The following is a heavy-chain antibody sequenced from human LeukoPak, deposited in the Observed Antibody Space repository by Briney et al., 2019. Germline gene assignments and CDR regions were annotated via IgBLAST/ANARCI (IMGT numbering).Heavy chain of an antibody. V-gene: IGHV4-34*01. CDR1: GGSFSGYY. CDR2: INHSGST. J-gene: IGHJ3*02. D-gene: IGHD3-9*01. Sequence: PSETLSLTCAVYGGSFSGYYWSWVRQPPGKGGGWIGEINHSGSTNYNPSLKSRVTISVDTSKNQFSLKLSSVTAADTAVYYCVRGFDAHNAFDIWGQGTMVTVSS. CDR3: VRGFDAHNAFDI.